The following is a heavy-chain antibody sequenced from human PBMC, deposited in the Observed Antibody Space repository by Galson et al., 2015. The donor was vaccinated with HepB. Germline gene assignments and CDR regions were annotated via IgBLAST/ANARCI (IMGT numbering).Heavy chain of an antibody. D-gene: IGHD3-3*01. CDR2: ISSSSSYI. CDR3: ARDYYDFWRFPPLIHY. J-gene: IGHJ4*02. V-gene: IGHV3-21*04. CDR1: GFTFSSYS. Sequence: SLRLSCAASGFTFSSYSMNWVRQAPGKGLEWVSSISSSSSYIYYADSVKGRFTISRDNAKNSLYLQMNSLRAEDTAVYYCARDYYDFWRFPPLIHYWGQGTLVTVSS.